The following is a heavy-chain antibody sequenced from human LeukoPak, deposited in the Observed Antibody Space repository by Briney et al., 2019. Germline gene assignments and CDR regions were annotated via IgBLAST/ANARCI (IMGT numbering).Heavy chain of an antibody. Sequence: SETLSLTCTVSGGSISGYYWSWIRQPPGKGLEWIGYIYYSGSTSYNPSLKSRVTMSGDTSKNQFSLKLSSVTAADTAVYYCGRDSYYYGSGSYRFDYWGQGTLVTVSS. CDR1: GGSISGYY. CDR3: GRDSYYYGSGSYRFDY. D-gene: IGHD3-10*01. J-gene: IGHJ4*02. V-gene: IGHV4-59*12. CDR2: IYYSGST.